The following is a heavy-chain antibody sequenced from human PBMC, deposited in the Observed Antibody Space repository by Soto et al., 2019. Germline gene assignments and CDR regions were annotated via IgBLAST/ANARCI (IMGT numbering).Heavy chain of an antibody. J-gene: IGHJ4*02. CDR2: IYHSGST. CDR3: ARGRYSSSWYQPYFDY. CDR1: GGSISSGGYS. V-gene: IGHV4-30-2*01. D-gene: IGHD6-13*01. Sequence: SETLSLTCAVSGGSISSGGYSWSWIRQPPGKGLEWIGYIYHSGSTYYNPSLKSRVTISVDRSKNQFSLKLSSVTAADTAVYYCARGRYSSSWYQPYFDYWGQGTLVTVSS.